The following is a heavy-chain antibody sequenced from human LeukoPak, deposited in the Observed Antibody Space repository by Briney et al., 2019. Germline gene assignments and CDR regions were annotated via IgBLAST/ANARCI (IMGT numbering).Heavy chain of an antibody. CDR3: VKTEGYYDFWSGYYYFDY. V-gene: IGHV3-64D*09. CDR1: GFTFSSYA. CDR2: ISSNGGST. D-gene: IGHD3-3*01. J-gene: IGHJ4*02. Sequence: PGGSLRLSCSASGFTFSSYAMHWVRQAPGKGLEYVSAISSNGGSTYYADSVKGRFTISRDNSKITLYLQMSSLRAEDTAVYYCVKTEGYYDFWSGYYYFDYWGQGTLVTVSS.